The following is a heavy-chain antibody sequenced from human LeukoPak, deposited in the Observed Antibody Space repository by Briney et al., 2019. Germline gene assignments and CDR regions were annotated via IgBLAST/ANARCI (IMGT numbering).Heavy chain of an antibody. V-gene: IGHV3-23*01. CDR3: AKDIYGGNVGGY. CDR1: GFTFSSYA. CDR2: ISGSGGST. J-gene: IGHJ4*02. D-gene: IGHD4-23*01. Sequence: GGSLRLSCAASGFTFSSYAMSWVRQAPGKGLEAVSAISGSGGSTYYADSVKGRFTISRDNSKNTLYLQMNSLTAEDTAVYYCAKDIYGGNVGGYWGQGTLVTVSS.